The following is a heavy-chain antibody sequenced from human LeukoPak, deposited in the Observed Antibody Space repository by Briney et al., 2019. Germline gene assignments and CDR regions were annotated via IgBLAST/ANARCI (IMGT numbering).Heavy chain of an antibody. CDR2: IYTSGST. J-gene: IGHJ4*02. CDR3: AGQRVSSGSQI. Sequence: SETLSLTCTVSGNSFGDYYWSWIRQPAGKGLEWIGRIYTSGSTTYNPSLKSRVTMSVDTSKSQFSLNLMSVTAADTAVYYCAGQRVSSGSQIWGQGTLVTVSS. CDR1: GNSFGDYY. V-gene: IGHV4-4*07. D-gene: IGHD3-22*01.